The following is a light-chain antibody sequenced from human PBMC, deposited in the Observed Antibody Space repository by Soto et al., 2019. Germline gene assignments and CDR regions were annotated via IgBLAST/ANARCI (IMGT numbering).Light chain of an antibody. J-gene: IGKJ1*01. CDR1: QRVSSY. CDR3: QHRSNWPWT. Sequence: PGERATLSCRASQRVSSYLDWYQQKPGQAPRLLIYDASNRATGIPARFSGSGSGTDFTLAISSLEPEDFALYYCQHRSNWPWTFGQGTKVEIK. V-gene: IGKV3-11*01. CDR2: DAS.